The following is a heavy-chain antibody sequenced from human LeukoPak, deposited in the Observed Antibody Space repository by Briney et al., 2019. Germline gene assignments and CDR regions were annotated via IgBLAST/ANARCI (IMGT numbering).Heavy chain of an antibody. CDR2: IGTSVSDT. V-gene: IGHV3-23*01. Sequence: GSLRLSCAASGFTFSSNALSWVRQAPGKGLEWVSVIGTSVSDTYYADSVKGRFTISRDNSKNTVYLQLNSLRAEDTAVYYCAKCVAAPGRTYYFDYWGQGTLVIVSS. CDR3: AKCVAAPGRTYYFDY. D-gene: IGHD6-13*01. CDR1: GFTFSSNA. J-gene: IGHJ4*02.